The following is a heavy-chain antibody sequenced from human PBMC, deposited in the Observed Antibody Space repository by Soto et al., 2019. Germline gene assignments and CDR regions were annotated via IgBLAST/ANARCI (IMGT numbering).Heavy chain of an antibody. V-gene: IGHV1-46*01. Sequence: QVQLVQSGAEVKKPGASVKVSCKASGYTFTSCYMHWVRQAPGQGLEWMGIINPSGGSTNYAQKFXXRXTXNRDTSTSTVYMELSSLRSEDTAVYYCARADKGGSYWGQGTLVTVSS. CDR2: INPSGGST. CDR1: GYTFTSCY. J-gene: IGHJ4*02. D-gene: IGHD1-26*01. CDR3: ARADKGGSY.